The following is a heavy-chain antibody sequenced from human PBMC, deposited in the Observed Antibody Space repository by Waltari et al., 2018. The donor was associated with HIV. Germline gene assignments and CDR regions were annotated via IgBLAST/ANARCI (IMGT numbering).Heavy chain of an antibody. J-gene: IGHJ4*02. Sequence: EVQLVESGGGLVQPGGSLRLSCAASGFTFSSYAMNWVRQAPGNGLGLVSYISSSSTTINYADSVKGRFTISRDNAKNLLDLQMSSLRAEDTAVYFCARERFGSSYFGYWGQGTLVTVSS. D-gene: IGHD6-6*01. V-gene: IGHV3-48*04. CDR2: ISSSSTTI. CDR3: ARERFGSSYFGY. CDR1: GFTFSSYA.